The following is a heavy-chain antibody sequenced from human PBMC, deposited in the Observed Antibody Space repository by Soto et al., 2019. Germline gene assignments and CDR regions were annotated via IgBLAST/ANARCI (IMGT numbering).Heavy chain of an antibody. CDR1: GFAFSTYS. V-gene: IGHV3-64*01. Sequence: PGGSLRLSCAASGFAFSTYSMHWFRQAPGKGLEYVSAINSDGGSTSYANSVKGRFTISRDNSKNTLYLQMGGLRAEDMAVYYCATVGPNGAFDIWGRGTLVTVSS. D-gene: IGHD7-27*01. CDR2: INSDGGST. CDR3: ATVGPNGAFDI. J-gene: IGHJ3*02.